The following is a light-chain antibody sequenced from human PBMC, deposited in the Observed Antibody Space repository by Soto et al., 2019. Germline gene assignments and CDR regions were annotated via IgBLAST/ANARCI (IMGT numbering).Light chain of an antibody. CDR1: QGISTW. CDR2: TAS. CDR3: HQASSFPWT. J-gene: IGKJ1*01. V-gene: IGKV1-12*01. Sequence: DIQMTQSPSSVSASVGERVTITCRASQGISTWLAWYQQKPGKAPKLLIYTASRLQSGVPSRFSGSGSGTNFTLTISSLQPEDFATFYCHQASSFPWTFGQGTTVENK.